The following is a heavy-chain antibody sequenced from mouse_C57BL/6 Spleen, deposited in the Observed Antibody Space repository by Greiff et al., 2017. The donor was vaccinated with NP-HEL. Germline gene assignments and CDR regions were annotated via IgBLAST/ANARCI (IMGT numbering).Heavy chain of an antibody. J-gene: IGHJ4*01. CDR3: ARRGDSSSYYAMDY. CDR1: GYTFTSYW. D-gene: IGHD3-2*02. CDR2: IYPGSGST. V-gene: IGHV1-55*01. Sequence: QVQLQQPGAELVKPGASVKMSCKASGYTFTSYWITWVKQRPGQGLEWIGDIYPGSGSTNYNEKFKSKATLTVDTSSSTAYMQLSSLTSEDSAVYYCARRGDSSSYYAMDYWGQGTSVTVSS.